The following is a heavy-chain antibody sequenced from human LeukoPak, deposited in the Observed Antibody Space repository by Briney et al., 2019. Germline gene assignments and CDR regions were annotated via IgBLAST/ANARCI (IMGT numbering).Heavy chain of an antibody. CDR3: AKDGPHYYDSSGYFFDY. CDR2: ISGSGGST. Sequence: GGSLRLSCAASGFTFSSYGMSWVRQAPGKGLEWVSAISGSGGSTYYADSVKGRFTISRDNSKNTLYPQMNSLRAEDTAVYYCAKDGPHYYDSSGYFFDYWGQGTLVTVSS. D-gene: IGHD3-22*01. V-gene: IGHV3-23*01. J-gene: IGHJ4*02. CDR1: GFTFSSYG.